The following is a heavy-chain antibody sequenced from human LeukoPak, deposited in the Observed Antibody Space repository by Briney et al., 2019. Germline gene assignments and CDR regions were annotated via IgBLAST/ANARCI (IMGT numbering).Heavy chain of an antibody. V-gene: IGHV3-33*01. CDR2: IWYDGSNK. J-gene: IGHJ4*02. CDR1: GFTFSSYG. D-gene: IGHD1-26*01. Sequence: GGSLRLSCAASGFTFSSYGMHWVRQAPGKGLEWVAVIWYDGSNKYYADSVKGRFTISRDNSKNTLYLQMNSLRAEDTAVYYCARGRGSYSLFDYWGQGTLVTVSS. CDR3: ARGRGSYSLFDY.